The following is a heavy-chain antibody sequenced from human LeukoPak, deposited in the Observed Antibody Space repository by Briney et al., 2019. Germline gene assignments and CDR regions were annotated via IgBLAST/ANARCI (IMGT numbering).Heavy chain of an antibody. V-gene: IGHV3-66*01. J-gene: IGHJ6*02. CDR2: IYSGGST. Sequence: GGSLRPSCAASGFTVSSNYMSWVRQAPGRGLEWVSIIYSGGSTYYADSVKSRFTISRDNSKNTLYLQMNSLRAEDTAVYYCAREGDYDILTGYGYYYYYGMDVWGQGTTVTVSS. CDR1: GFTVSSNY. D-gene: IGHD3-9*01. CDR3: AREGDYDILTGYGYYYYYGMDV.